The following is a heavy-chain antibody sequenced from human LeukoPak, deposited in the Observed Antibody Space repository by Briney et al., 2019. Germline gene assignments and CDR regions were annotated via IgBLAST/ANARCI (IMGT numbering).Heavy chain of an antibody. CDR2: ISSSGSST. D-gene: IGHD3-9*01. CDR3: ARETGSWFDP. V-gene: IGHV3-64*01. J-gene: IGHJ5*02. CDR1: GFTFSNYA. Sequence: GGSLRLSCAASGFTFSNYAMHWVRQTPGKGLEYVSAISSSGSSTYYANSVKGRFTISRDNSKDTLYLQMGSLRAEDMAVYYCARETGSWFDPWGQGTLVTV.